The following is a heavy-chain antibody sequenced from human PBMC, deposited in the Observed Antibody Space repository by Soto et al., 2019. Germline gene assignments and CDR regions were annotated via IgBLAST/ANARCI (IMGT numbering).Heavy chain of an antibody. Sequence: ETLSLTCAVYGGSFSGYYWSWIRQPPGKGLEWIGEINHSGSTNYNPSLKSRVTISVDTSKNQFSLKLSSVTAADTAVYYCASTWYYDFWSGYYLDVWGQGTTVTVSS. CDR3: ASTWYYDFWSGYYLDV. V-gene: IGHV4-34*01. CDR2: INHSGST. J-gene: IGHJ6*02. CDR1: GGSFSGYY. D-gene: IGHD3-3*01.